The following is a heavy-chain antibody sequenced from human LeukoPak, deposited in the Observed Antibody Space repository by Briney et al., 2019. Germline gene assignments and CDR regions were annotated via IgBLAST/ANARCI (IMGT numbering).Heavy chain of an antibody. CDR3: AKGRSSGWYGFDY. D-gene: IGHD6-19*01. V-gene: IGHV3-23*01. J-gene: IGHJ4*02. CDR2: ISGSGGST. Sequence: GGSVRLSCAASGFTFSRYAMSWLRQAPGKGRECVSAISGSGGSTYYADSVKGRFTISRDNSKNTLYLQMNSLRAEDTAVYYCAKGRSSGWYGFDYWGQGTLVTVSS. CDR1: GFTFSRYA.